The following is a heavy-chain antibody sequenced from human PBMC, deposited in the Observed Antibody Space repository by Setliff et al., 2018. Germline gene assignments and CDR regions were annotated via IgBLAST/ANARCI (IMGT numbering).Heavy chain of an antibody. CDR1: GFAISSCW. J-gene: IGHJ4*02. CDR3: IDGRNRAWGVY. D-gene: IGHD7-27*01. CDR2: VNPDGSGT. V-gene: IGHV3-7*01. Sequence: QSGGSLRLSCVASGFAISSCWMSWVRQAPGKGLEWVANVNPDGSGTYYVDSVKGRFTISRDNAKNSLYLQMDSLRVEDTAVYYCIDGRNRAWGVYWGQGTLVTVSS.